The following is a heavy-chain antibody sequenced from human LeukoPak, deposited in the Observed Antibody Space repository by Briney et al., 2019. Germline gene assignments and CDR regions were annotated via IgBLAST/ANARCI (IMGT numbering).Heavy chain of an antibody. D-gene: IGHD4-23*01. CDR1: GFTFSGYW. CDR3: ARAYGSNRRAYDV. V-gene: IGHV3-74*01. Sequence: PGGSLRLSCAASGFTFSGYWIHWVRQAPGKGLVWVSRINSDGTSAIYADSVEGRFTISRDNAKNTLYLHMKSLRVDDTAVYYCARAYGSNRRAYDVWGQGTMVTVSS. CDR2: INSDGTSA. J-gene: IGHJ3*01.